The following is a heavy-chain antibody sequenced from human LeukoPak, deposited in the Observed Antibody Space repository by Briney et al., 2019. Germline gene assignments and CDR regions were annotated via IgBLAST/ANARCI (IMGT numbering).Heavy chain of an antibody. D-gene: IGHD3-10*01. Sequence: GGSLRLSCAASGFSFSSYAMSWVRQAPGKGLEWVSAISGSGGSTYYADSVKGRFTISRDNSKNTLYLQMNSLRAEDTAVYYCARNYGSGSYGRAFDIWGQGTMVTVSS. CDR3: ARNYGSGSYGRAFDI. CDR1: GFSFSSYA. CDR2: ISGSGGST. J-gene: IGHJ3*02. V-gene: IGHV3-23*01.